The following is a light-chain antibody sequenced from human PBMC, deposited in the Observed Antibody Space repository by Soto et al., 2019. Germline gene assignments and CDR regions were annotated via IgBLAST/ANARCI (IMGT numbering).Light chain of an antibody. CDR3: QQSYNTSLT. Sequence: DIQMTQSPSSLSASVGDRITITCRASLNVGTYLSWYQQRSGKAPKLLIYAASNLQSGVSSRFSGSGSGTDFTLAISSLQPEDFATYFCQQSYNTSLTFGGGTKVEI. CDR2: AAS. V-gene: IGKV1-39*01. J-gene: IGKJ4*01. CDR1: LNVGTY.